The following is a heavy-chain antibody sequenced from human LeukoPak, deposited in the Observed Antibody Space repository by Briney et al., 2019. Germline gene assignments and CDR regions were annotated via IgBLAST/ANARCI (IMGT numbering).Heavy chain of an antibody. Sequence: SGGSLRLSCTVSGFTVSSNSMSWVRQAPGKGLEWVSFIYSDNTHYSDSVKGRFTISRDNSKNTLYLQMNSLRAEDTAVYYCAKRSHGPGTYFDSWGQGTLVTVSS. D-gene: IGHD6-13*01. CDR3: AKRSHGPGTYFDS. J-gene: IGHJ4*02. V-gene: IGHV3-53*01. CDR2: IYSDNT. CDR1: GFTVSSNS.